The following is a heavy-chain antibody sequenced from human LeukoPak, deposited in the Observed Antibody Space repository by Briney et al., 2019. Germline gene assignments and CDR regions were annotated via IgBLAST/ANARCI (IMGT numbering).Heavy chain of an antibody. CDR2: INHSGST. D-gene: IGHD1-26*01. Sequence: SETLSLTCAVYGGSFSGYYWSWIRQPPGKGLEWIGEINHSGSTNYNPSLKSRVTISVDTSKNQFSLKPSSVTAADTAVYYCARLSGSYYYYYYMDVWGKGTTVTISS. CDR1: GGSFSGYY. CDR3: ARLSGSYYYYYYMDV. J-gene: IGHJ6*03. V-gene: IGHV4-34*01.